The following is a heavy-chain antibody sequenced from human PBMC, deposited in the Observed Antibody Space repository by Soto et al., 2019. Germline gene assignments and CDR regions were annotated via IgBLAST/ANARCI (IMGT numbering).Heavy chain of an antibody. Sequence: ASVKVSCKASGYTFTSYGISWVRQAPGQGLEWMGWISDYNGNTNYAQKLQGRVTMTTDTSTSTAYMELRSLRSDDTAVYYCARDRGSGSYYARFDYWGQGTLVTVSS. CDR3: ARDRGSGSYYARFDY. D-gene: IGHD1-26*01. J-gene: IGHJ4*02. V-gene: IGHV1-18*01. CDR1: GYTFTSYG. CDR2: ISDYNGNT.